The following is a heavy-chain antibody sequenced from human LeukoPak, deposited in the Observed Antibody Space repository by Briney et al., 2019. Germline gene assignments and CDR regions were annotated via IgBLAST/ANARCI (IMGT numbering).Heavy chain of an antibody. D-gene: IGHD5-18*01. Sequence: SETLSLTCTVSGGSISSYSWSWIRQPPGKGLEWIAYIHYSGSTNYNPSLKSRVTISIDTSENQFSLKLNSVTAADTAVYYCAREDTGEFDYWGQGTLVTVSS. V-gene: IGHV4-59*01. CDR3: AREDTGEFDY. J-gene: IGHJ4*02. CDR2: IHYSGST. CDR1: GGSISSYS.